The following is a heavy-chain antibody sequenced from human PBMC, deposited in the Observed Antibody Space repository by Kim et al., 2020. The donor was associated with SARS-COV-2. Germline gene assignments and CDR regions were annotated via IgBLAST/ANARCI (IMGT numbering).Heavy chain of an antibody. CDR3: ARGPRIAARARGAYDY. V-gene: IGHV4-34*01. CDR2: INHSGST. D-gene: IGHD6-6*01. J-gene: IGHJ4*02. Sequence: SETLSLTCAVYGGSFSGYYWSWIRQPPGKGLEWIGEINHSGSTNYNPSLKSRVTISVDTSKNQFSLKLSSVTAADTAVYYCARGPRIAARARGAYDYWGQGTLVTVSS. CDR1: GGSFSGYY.